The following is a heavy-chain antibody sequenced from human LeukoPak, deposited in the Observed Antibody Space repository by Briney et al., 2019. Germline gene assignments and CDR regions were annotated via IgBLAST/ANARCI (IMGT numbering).Heavy chain of an antibody. CDR1: GGSMSSYY. CDR2: IYYSGYT. CDR3: ARREQEGWFDP. Sequence: SETLSLTCTVAGGSMSSYYWSWIRQPPGKGLEWIGYIYYSGYTNYHPSLKSRVTISVDTSKNQFSLKLSSVTATDTAVYYCARREQEGWFDPWGQGTLVTVSS. V-gene: IGHV4-59*08. D-gene: IGHD1/OR15-1a*01. J-gene: IGHJ5*02.